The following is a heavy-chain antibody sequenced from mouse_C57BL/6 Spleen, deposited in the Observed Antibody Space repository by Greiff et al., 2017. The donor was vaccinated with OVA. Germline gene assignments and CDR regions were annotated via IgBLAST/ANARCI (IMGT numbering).Heavy chain of an antibody. CDR1: GFNIKNTY. J-gene: IGHJ1*03. D-gene: IGHD1-1*01. V-gene: IGHV14-3*01. Sequence: VHVKQSVAELVRPGASVKLSCTASGFNIKNTYMHWVKQRPEQGLEWIGRIDPANGNTKYAPKFQGKATITADTSSNTAYLQLSSLTSEDTAIYYCARSYYYGSSNFDVWGTGTTVTVSS. CDR2: IDPANGNT. CDR3: ARSYYYGSSNFDV.